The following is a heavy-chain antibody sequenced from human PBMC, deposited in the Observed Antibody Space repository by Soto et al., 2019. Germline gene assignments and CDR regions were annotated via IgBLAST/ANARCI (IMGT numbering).Heavy chain of an antibody. CDR3: ARDMTGDTAMARGYFDY. Sequence: QVQLVESGGGVVQPGRSLRLSCAASGFTFSSYGMHWVRQAPGKGLEWVAVIWYDGSNKYYADSVKGRFTISRDNSKNTLYLQMNSLRAEDTAVYYCARDMTGDTAMARGYFDYWGQGTLVTVSS. J-gene: IGHJ4*02. CDR1: GFTFSSYG. CDR2: IWYDGSNK. V-gene: IGHV3-33*01. D-gene: IGHD5-18*01.